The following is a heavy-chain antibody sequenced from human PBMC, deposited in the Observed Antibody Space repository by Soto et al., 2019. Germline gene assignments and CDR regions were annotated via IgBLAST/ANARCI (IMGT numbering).Heavy chain of an antibody. D-gene: IGHD3-22*01. V-gene: IGHV4-59*01. Sequence: QVQLQESGPGLVKPSETLSLTCAVSGDSISSYYCMWIRQPPGKGLESIGYLYYGRSANYNPSLKSRVTLSVDTSTNQCSLTLSSMPAADTAGYYCALRSMAVVPEYWGQGTLVTVSS. CDR1: GDSISSYY. CDR3: ALRSMAVVPEY. J-gene: IGHJ4*02. CDR2: LYYGRSA.